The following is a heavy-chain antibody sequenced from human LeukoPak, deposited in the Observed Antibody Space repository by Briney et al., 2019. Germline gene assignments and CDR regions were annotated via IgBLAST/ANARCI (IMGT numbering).Heavy chain of an antibody. V-gene: IGHV4-34*01. CDR3: ARHYYYYYYMDV. CDR1: GGSFSGYY. J-gene: IGHJ6*03. CDR2: INHSGST. Sequence: KSSETLSLTCAVYGGSFSGYYWSWIRQPPGKGLEWIEEINHSGSTNYNPSLKSRVTISVDTSKNQFSLKLSSVTAADTAVYYSARHYYYYYYMDVWGKGTTVTISS.